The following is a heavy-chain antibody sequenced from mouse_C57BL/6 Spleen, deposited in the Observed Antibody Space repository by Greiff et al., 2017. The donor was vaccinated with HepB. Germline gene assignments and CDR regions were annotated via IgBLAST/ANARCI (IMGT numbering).Heavy chain of an antibody. J-gene: IGHJ2*01. Sequence: VKLVESGAELARPGASVKLSCKASGYTFTSYGISWVKQRTGQGLEWIGEIYPRSGNTYYNGKFKGKATLTADKSSSTAYMELRSLTSEDSAVYFCAEGYFDYWGQGTTLTVSS. CDR1: GYTFTSYG. CDR2: IYPRSGNT. CDR3: AEGYFDY. V-gene: IGHV1-81*01.